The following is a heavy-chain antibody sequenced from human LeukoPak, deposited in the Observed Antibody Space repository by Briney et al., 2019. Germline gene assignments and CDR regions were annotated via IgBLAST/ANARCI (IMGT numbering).Heavy chain of an antibody. Sequence: GGSLRLSCAASGFTFSSYAMSWVRQAPGKGLEWVSAISGSGGSTYYADSVKGRFTISRDNAKNSLYLQMNSLRAEDTAVYYCASYYGSGSRRAFDIWGQGTMVTVSS. CDR3: ASYYGSGSRRAFDI. J-gene: IGHJ3*02. CDR2: ISGSGGST. D-gene: IGHD3-10*01. V-gene: IGHV3-23*01. CDR1: GFTFSSYA.